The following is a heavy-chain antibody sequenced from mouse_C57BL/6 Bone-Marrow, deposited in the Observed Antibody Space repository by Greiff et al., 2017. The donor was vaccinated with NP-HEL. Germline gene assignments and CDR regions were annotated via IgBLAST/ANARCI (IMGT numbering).Heavy chain of an antibody. Sequence: EVQLQESVAELVRPGASVKLSCTASGFNIKNTYMHWVKQRPEQGLEWIGRIDPANGNTKYAPKFQGKATITADTSSNTAYLQLSSLTSEDTAIYYCAKSRLITTVVGGPFAFWGQGTLVTVSA. D-gene: IGHD1-1*01. CDR3: AKSRLITTVVGGPFAF. CDR2: IDPANGNT. V-gene: IGHV14-3*01. J-gene: IGHJ3*01. CDR1: GFNIKNTY.